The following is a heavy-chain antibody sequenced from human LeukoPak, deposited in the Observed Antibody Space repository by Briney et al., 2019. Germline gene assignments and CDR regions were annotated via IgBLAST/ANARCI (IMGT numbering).Heavy chain of an antibody. CDR2: INHSGST. V-gene: IGHV4-34*01. D-gene: IGHD2-2*01. CDR1: GGSFSGYY. Sequence: PSETLSLTCAVYGGSFSGYYWSWIRQPPGKGLEWIGEINHSGSTNYNPSLKSRVTISVDTSKNQFSLQLSSVIAADTAVYYCARTTEGYCSSASCFGFSYSYYMDVWGKGTTVTISS. J-gene: IGHJ6*03. CDR3: ARTTEGYCSSASCFGFSYSYYMDV.